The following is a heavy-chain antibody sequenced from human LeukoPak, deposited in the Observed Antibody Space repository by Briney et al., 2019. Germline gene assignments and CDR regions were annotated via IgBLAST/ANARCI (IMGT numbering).Heavy chain of an antibody. D-gene: IGHD3-10*01. J-gene: IGHJ6*03. V-gene: IGHV4-34*01. CDR2: INHSGST. CDR3: ARLYYGSGSQRPYYYYYYMDV. Sequence: PSETLSLTCAVYGGSFSGYYWSWIRQPPGKGLEWIGEINHSGSTNYNPSLKSRVTISVDTSKNQFSLKLSSVTAADTAVYYCARLYYGSGSQRPYYYYYYMDVWGKGTTVTVSS. CDR1: GGSFSGYY.